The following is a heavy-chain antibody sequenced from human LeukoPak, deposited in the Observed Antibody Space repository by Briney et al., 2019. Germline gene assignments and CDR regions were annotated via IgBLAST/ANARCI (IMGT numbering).Heavy chain of an antibody. CDR3: AKMCYGSGSFYYCMDV. D-gene: IGHD3-10*01. CDR1: GFTFSSHG. CDR2: IRYDASNK. V-gene: IGHV3-30*02. Sequence: GGSLRLSCAASGFTFSSHGMHWVRQAPGKGLEWVALIRYDASNKYYADSVNGRFTISRDNSKNTLYLQMNSLRGEDTAVYYCAKMCYGSGSFYYCMDVWGKGTTVTVSS. J-gene: IGHJ6*03.